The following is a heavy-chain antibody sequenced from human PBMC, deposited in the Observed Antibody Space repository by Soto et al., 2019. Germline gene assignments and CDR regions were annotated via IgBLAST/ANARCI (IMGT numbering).Heavy chain of an antibody. CDR1: GFTFSSNW. V-gene: IGHV3-7*05. CDR3: GRDPPYSYGCAFDI. Sequence: EVQLVESGGGLVQPGGSLRLSCAASGFTFSSNWMSWVRQAPGKGLEWVANIKQDGSEKYYVDSVKGRLTISRDNAKNSPDLQMNSLRADDEAVYYCGRDPPYSYGCAFDIWGQGTMVTVSS. D-gene: IGHD5-18*01. CDR2: IKQDGSEK. J-gene: IGHJ3*02.